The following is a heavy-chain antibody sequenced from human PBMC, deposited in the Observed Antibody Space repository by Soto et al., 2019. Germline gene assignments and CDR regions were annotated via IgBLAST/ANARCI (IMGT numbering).Heavy chain of an antibody. J-gene: IGHJ4*02. V-gene: IGHV3-74*03. CDR3: ASDLGGPDY. D-gene: IGHD3-16*01. CDR2: LSSDGFGA. Sequence: PVGSLRLSGAASDFSLSPYWMHWVRQVPGRGLEWVARLSSDGFGAAYADSVKGRFFISRDIARNTLSLQMNSLRADDTAVYYCASDLGGPDYWGRGTSVTVSS. CDR1: DFSLSPYW.